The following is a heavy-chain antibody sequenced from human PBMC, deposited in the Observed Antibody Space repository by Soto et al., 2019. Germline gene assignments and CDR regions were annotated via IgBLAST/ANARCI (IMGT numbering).Heavy chain of an antibody. Sequence: QLQLQESGPGLVKPSETLSLTCTVSGGSISSSSYYWGWICQPPGKGLEWIGSIYYSGSTYYNPSLKSRVTISVDTSKNQFSLKLSSVTAADTAVYYCARLSTDDAFDIWGQGTMVTVSS. CDR1: GGSISSSSYY. D-gene: IGHD2-8*02. J-gene: IGHJ3*02. CDR2: IYYSGST. CDR3: ARLSTDDAFDI. V-gene: IGHV4-39*01.